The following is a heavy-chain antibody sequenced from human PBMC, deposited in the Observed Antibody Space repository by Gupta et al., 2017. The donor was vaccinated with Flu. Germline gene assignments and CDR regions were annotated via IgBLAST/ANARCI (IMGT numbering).Heavy chain of an antibody. CDR3: ASWFADDSSGYYPTYYFDY. CDR2: INHSGST. V-gene: IGHV4-34*01. Sequence: SWIRQPPGKGLEWIWEINHSGSTNYNPSLKSRVTISVDTSKNQFSLKLSSVTAADTAVYYCASWFADDSSGYYPTYYFDYWGQGTLVTVSS. D-gene: IGHD3-22*01. J-gene: IGHJ4*02.